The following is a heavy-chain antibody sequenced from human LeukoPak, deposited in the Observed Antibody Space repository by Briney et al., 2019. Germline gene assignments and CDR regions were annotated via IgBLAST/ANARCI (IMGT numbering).Heavy chain of an antibody. J-gene: IGHJ3*01. CDR2: ISGST. CDR3: AKSTAAAPGFCFDV. V-gene: IGHV3-23*01. CDR1: GFTFSSYA. D-gene: IGHD2-2*01. Sequence: GGSLRVSCAASGFTFSSYAKNWVRQAPGKGLEWISAISGSTYYADSVKGRFTISRDNSKNTLYLQMNSLRAEDTAVYYCAKSTAAAPGFCFDVWGQGTMVTVSS.